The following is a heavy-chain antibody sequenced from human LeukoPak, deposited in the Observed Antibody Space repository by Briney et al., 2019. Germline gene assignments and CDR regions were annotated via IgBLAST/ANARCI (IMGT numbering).Heavy chain of an antibody. J-gene: IGHJ5*02. D-gene: IGHD3-3*01. Sequence: SETLSLTCAVYGWSFSGYYWSWIRQPPGKGLEWIGEINHSGSTNYNPSLKSRVTISVDTSKNQFSLKLSSVTAADTAVYYCASRITIFSWFDPWGQGTLVTVSS. V-gene: IGHV4-34*01. CDR3: ASRITIFSWFDP. CDR2: INHSGST. CDR1: GWSFSGYY.